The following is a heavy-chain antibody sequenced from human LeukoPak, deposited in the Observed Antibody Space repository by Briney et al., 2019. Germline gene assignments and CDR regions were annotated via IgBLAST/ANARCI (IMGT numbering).Heavy chain of an antibody. CDR2: ISYDGSNK. CDR1: GFTFSSYG. V-gene: IGHV3-30*19. J-gene: IGHJ1*01. Sequence: PGRSLRLSCAASGFTFSSYGMHWVRQAPGKGLEWVAVISYDGSNKYYADSVKGRFTISRDNSKNTLYLQMNSLRAEDTAVYYCARIYSSSWRAPFQHWGQGTLVTVSS. D-gene: IGHD6-13*01. CDR3: ARIYSSSWRAPFQH.